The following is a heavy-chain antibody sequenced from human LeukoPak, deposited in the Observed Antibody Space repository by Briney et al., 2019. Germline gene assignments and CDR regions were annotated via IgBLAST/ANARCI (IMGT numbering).Heavy chain of an antibody. D-gene: IGHD3-9*01. J-gene: IGHJ4*02. CDR1: GYSFTSYW. V-gene: IGHV5-51*01. CDR3: ARHSEYYDMWTGYLGY. Sequence: GESLKISCKGFGYSFTSYWIGWVRQMPGKGLGWMGIIYPGDSDIKYSPSFKGQVTISADRSSNTAYLQWSSLKASDTAMYYCARHSEYYDMWTGYLGYWGQGTLVTVSA. CDR2: IYPGDSDI.